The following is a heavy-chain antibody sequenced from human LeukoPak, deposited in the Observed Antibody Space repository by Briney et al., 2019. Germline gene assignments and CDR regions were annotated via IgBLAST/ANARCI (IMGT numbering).Heavy chain of an antibody. CDR2: LSGSGGST. CDR3: AKRGVVIRVILVGFHKEAYYFDS. J-gene: IGHJ4*02. D-gene: IGHD3-22*01. Sequence: GGSLRLSCAVSGITLSNYGMTWVRQAPGKGLEWVAGLSGSGGSTNYADSVKGRFTISRDNAKKTLYLQMNSLRAEDTAVYFCAKRGVVIRVILVGFHKEAYYFDSWGQGVLVTVSS. V-gene: IGHV3-23*01. CDR1: GITLSNYG.